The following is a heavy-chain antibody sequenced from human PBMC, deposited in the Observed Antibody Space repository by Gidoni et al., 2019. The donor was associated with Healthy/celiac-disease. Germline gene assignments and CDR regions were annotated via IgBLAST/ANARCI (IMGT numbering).Heavy chain of an antibody. CDR3: ARGRVMEYQLRRLRYFDY. CDR1: GGSISSGGYY. CDR2: IYYSGST. J-gene: IGHJ4*02. V-gene: IGHV4-31*03. Sequence: QVQLQESGPGLVKPSQTLSLTCTVSGGSISSGGYYWSWIRQHPGKGLEWIGYIYYSGSTYYNPSLKSRVTISVDTSKNQFSLKLSSVTAADTAVYYCARGRVMEYQLRRLRYFDYWGQGTLVTVSS. D-gene: IGHD2-2*01.